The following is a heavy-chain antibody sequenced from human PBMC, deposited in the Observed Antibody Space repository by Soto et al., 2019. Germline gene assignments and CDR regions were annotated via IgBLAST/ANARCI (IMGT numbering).Heavy chain of an antibody. Sequence: GGSLRLSCAASGFTFTRYSMNWVRQAPGKGLEWVPSISSTTNYIYYGDSMKGRFTISRDNAKNSLYLEMNSLRAEDTAVYYCARESEDLTSNFDYWGQGTLVTVSS. CDR2: ISSTTNYI. CDR3: ARESEDLTSNFDY. V-gene: IGHV3-21*06. CDR1: GFTFTRYS. J-gene: IGHJ4*02.